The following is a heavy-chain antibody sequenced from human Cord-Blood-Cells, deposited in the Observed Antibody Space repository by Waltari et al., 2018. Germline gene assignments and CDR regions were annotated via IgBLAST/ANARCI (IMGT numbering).Heavy chain of an antibody. CDR3: AKDLNWGFDY. V-gene: IGHV3-30*18. J-gene: IGHJ4*02. Sequence: QVQLVESGGGGVQPGRSLRPSGAASGFTFSSNGLPRVRQAPGKGLEWVAVISYDGSNKYYADSVKGRFTISRDNSKNTLYLQMNSLRAEDTAVYYCAKDLNWGFDYWGQGTLVTVSS. CDR2: ISYDGSNK. D-gene: IGHD7-27*01. CDR1: GFTFSSNG.